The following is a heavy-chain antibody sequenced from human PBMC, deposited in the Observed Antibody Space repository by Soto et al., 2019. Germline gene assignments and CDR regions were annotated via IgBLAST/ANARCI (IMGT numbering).Heavy chain of an antibody. CDR3: ARLNMTYGGGDTKGYDY. D-gene: IGHD2-8*01. CDR2: IYYSGST. J-gene: IGHJ4*02. V-gene: IGHV4-59*08. CDR1: GGSISSYY. Sequence: QVQLQESGPGLVKPSETLSLTCTVSGGSISSYYWSWIRQPPGKGLEWIGYIYYSGSTNYNPSLKSRVTISVDTYKNRFSLNVSSVTAADTAVYYCARLNMTYGGGDTKGYDYWGQGTLVTVSS.